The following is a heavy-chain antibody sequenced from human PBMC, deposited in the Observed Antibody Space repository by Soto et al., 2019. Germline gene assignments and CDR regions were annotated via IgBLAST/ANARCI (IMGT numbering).Heavy chain of an antibody. D-gene: IGHD5-12*01. Sequence: QVPLVQSGAEVKKPGSSVKVSCKASGGTFSSYTISWVRQAPGQGLEWMGRIIPILGIANYAQKFQGRVTITADKSTSTAYMELGSLRSEDTAVYYCARGGVSGYDQAYYYDMDVWGKGTTVTVSS. CDR3: ARGGVSGYDQAYYYDMDV. V-gene: IGHV1-69*02. J-gene: IGHJ6*03. CDR2: IIPILGIA. CDR1: GGTFSSYT.